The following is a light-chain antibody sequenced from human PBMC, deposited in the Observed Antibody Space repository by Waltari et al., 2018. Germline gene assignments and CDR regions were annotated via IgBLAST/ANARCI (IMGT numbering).Light chain of an antibody. J-gene: IGKJ4*01. CDR1: QSISSW. CDR3: QQYNSYPLT. Sequence: DIQMTQSPSTLSASVGDRVTITCRASQSISSWLAWYQQKPGTAPKLLIYKASSLESGVPSRFSGSGSGTEFTLTISSLQPDDFATYYCQQYNSYPLTFGGVTKVEIK. V-gene: IGKV1-5*03. CDR2: KAS.